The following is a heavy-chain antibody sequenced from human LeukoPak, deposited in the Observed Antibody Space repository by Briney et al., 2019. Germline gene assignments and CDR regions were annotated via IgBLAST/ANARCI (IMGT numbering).Heavy chain of an antibody. J-gene: IGHJ5*02. CDR3: ARCQLEPTLRWFDP. D-gene: IGHD1-1*01. V-gene: IGHV4-34*01. CDR1: GGSFSGHY. Sequence: SETLSLTCAVYGGSFSGHYWSWIRQPPGKGLEWIGETKHSGSTNYNPSLKTRVTISLDTSKNQVSLKLSSVTAADTAVYYCARCQLEPTLRWFDPWGPGTLVTVSS. CDR2: TKHSGST.